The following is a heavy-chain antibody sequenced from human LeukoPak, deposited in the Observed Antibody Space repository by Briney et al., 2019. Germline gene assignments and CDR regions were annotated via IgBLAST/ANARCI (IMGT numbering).Heavy chain of an antibody. CDR3: ARDGASGRVKYDL. D-gene: IGHD6-19*01. J-gene: IGHJ2*01. V-gene: IGHV3-53*05. CDR1: DFTVSTDY. Sequence: PGGSLRLSCAASDFTVSTDYMSWVRQAPGKGLEWVSVIYSAAGTYYADSVKGRFTISRDTSKNTLYLQMNRLRTDDTAVYYCARDGASGRVKYDLWGRGTLATVSS. CDR2: IYSAAGT.